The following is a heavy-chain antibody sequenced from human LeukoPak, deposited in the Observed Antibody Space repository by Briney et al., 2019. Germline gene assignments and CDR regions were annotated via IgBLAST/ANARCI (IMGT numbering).Heavy chain of an antibody. CDR1: GFTFSTYE. D-gene: IGHD3-9*01. Sequence: GGSLRLSCAASGFTFSTYEMNWVRQAPGKGLEWVSYIGRSGTTIYYADSVRGRFTISRDNAKNSLYLQMNSLRAEDTALYYCARFLKTGYWAHYYYFDLWGRGTLVTVSS. V-gene: IGHV3-48*03. J-gene: IGHJ2*01. CDR2: IGRSGTTI. CDR3: ARFLKTGYWAHYYYFDL.